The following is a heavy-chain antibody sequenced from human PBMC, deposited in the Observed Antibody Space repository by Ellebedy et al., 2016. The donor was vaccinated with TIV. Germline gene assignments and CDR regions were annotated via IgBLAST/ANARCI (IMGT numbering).Heavy chain of an antibody. CDR1: GITVSGNY. V-gene: IGHV4-38-2*01. J-gene: IGHJ4*02. Sequence: ESLKISCAASGITVSGNYINWIRQPPGKGLEWIGSIYYSGSTYYNPSLKSRVTISVDTSKNQFSLKLSSVTAADTAVYYCARHSQGTYYFDYWGQGTLVTVSS. CDR3: ARHSQGTYYFDY. CDR2: IYYSGST. D-gene: IGHD2-21*01.